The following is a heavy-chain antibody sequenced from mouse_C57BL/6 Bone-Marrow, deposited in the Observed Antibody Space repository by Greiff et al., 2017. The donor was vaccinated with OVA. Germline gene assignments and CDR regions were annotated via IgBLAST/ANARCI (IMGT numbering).Heavy chain of an antibody. CDR3: ARATTVVATRYCDV. CDR1: GYTFTSYW. D-gene: IGHD1-1*01. V-gene: IGHV1-64*01. CDR2: IHPNSGST. Sequence: QVQLQQSGAELVKPGASVKLSCKASGYTFTSYWMHWVKQRPGQGLEWIGMIHPNSGSTNYNEKFKSKATLTVDKSSSTAYMQLSSLTSEDSAVYYCARATTVVATRYCDVWGTGTTVTVSS. J-gene: IGHJ1*03.